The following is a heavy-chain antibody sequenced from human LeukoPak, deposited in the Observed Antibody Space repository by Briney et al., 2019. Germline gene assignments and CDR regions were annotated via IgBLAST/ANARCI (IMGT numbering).Heavy chain of an antibody. CDR3: ATPVRSDCGGDCYDY. Sequence: GGSLRLSCAASGFTFSSYAMSWVRQAPGKGLEWVSAISGSGGSTYYADSVKGRFTISRDNSKNTLYLQMNSLRAEDTAVYYCATPVRSDCGGDCYDYWGQGTLVTVSS. D-gene: IGHD2-21*01. CDR1: GFTFSSYA. V-gene: IGHV3-23*01. J-gene: IGHJ4*02. CDR2: ISGSGGST.